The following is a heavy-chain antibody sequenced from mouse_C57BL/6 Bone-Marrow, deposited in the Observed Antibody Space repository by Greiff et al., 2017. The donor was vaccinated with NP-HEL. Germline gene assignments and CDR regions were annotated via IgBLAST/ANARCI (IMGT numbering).Heavy chain of an antibody. CDR1: GYTFTSYW. V-gene: IGHV1-64*01. D-gene: IGHD1-1*01. J-gene: IGHJ3*01. CDR2: IHPNSGST. CDR3: ARDYGSSSWFAY. Sequence: LQPGAELVKPGASVKLSCKASGYTFTSYWMHWVKQRPGQGLEWIGMIHPNSGSTNYNEKFKSKATLTVDKSSSTAYMQLSSLTSEDSAVYYCARDYGSSSWFAYWGQGTLVTVSA.